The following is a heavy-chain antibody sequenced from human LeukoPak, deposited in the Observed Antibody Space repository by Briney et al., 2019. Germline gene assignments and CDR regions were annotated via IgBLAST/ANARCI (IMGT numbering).Heavy chain of an antibody. Sequence: KPSETLSLTCTVSGGSISSYYWSWIRQPPGKGLEWIGYIYYSGSTNYNPSLKSRVTISVDTSKNQFSLKLSSVTAADTAVYYCARVGNDSLQTWGQGTLVTVSS. CDR1: GGSISSYY. V-gene: IGHV4-59*01. J-gene: IGHJ4*02. CDR2: IYYSGST. CDR3: ARVGNDSLQT. D-gene: IGHD4-11*01.